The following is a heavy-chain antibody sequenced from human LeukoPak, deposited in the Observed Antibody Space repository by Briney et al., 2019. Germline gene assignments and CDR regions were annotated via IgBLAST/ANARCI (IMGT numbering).Heavy chain of an antibody. CDR3: ARDRGVELLWFGDLQKASWFDR. Sequence: PLRASSTPSVYTFTSYYMHWVRQAPRQGLEWMGIINQRGGSTSYGQKFQGRVTMTRDTSTSTVYMELSSLRSEDTAVYYCARDRGVELLWFGDLQKASWFDRWVQGTLVSVSS. CDR1: VYTFTSYY. V-gene: IGHV1-46*01. J-gene: IGHJ5*02. D-gene: IGHD3-10*01. CDR2: INQRGGST.